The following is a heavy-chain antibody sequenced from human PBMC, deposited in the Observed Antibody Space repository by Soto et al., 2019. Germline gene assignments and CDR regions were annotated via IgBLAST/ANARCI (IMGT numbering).Heavy chain of an antibody. CDR3: ARLPYDILTGYQDYGVDV. CDR2: ISSSGSTK. J-gene: IGHJ6*02. CDR1: GFTFSNYE. V-gene: IGHV3-48*03. Sequence: EVQLVESGGGLVQPGGSLRLSCAASGFTFSNYEMHWVRQPPGKGLEWLSYISSSGSTKYYTDSVKGRFTISRDNAKNSRYLQMNSLRAEDTAVYYCARLPYDILTGYQDYGVDVWGQGTTVTVSS. D-gene: IGHD3-9*01.